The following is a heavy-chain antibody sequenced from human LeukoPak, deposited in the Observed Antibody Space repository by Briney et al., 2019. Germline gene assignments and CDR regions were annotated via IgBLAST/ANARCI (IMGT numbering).Heavy chain of an antibody. D-gene: IGHD3-22*01. CDR2: IIPIFGTA. J-gene: IGHJ4*02. Sequence: SVKVSCKASGYTFTSYGISWVRQAPGQGLEWMGGIIPIFGTANYAQKFQGRVTITADESTSTAYMELSSLRSEDTAVYYCARNYYYDSSGYYGLGYWGQGTLVTVSS. V-gene: IGHV1-69*13. CDR1: GYTFTSYG. CDR3: ARNYYYDSSGYYGLGY.